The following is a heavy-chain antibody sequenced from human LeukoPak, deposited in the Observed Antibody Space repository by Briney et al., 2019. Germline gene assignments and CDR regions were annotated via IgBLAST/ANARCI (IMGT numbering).Heavy chain of an antibody. D-gene: IGHD3-16*01. CDR1: GYSFTSYG. Sequence: PGESLKISCKGSGYSFTSYGISWVRQAPGQGLEWMGWISAYNGNTNYAQKLQGRVTMTTDTSTSTAYMELRSLRSDDTAVYYCARTWAFDPWGQGTLVTVSS. V-gene: IGHV1-18*01. J-gene: IGHJ5*02. CDR2: ISAYNGNT. CDR3: ARTWAFDP.